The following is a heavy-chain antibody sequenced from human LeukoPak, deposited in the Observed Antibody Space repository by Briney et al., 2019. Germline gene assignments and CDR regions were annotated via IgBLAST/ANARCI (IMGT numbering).Heavy chain of an antibody. D-gene: IGHD3-16*02. CDR2: IYYSGST. J-gene: IGHJ4*02. Sequence: SSETLSLTCTVSGGSISSYYWSWIRQPPGKGLEWIGYIYYSGSTNYNPSLKSRVTISVDTSKNQFSLKLSSVTAADTAVYYCARSDYFWGSYRPGFDYWGQGTLVTVSS. CDR1: GGSISSYY. V-gene: IGHV4-59*01. CDR3: ARSDYFWGSYRPGFDY.